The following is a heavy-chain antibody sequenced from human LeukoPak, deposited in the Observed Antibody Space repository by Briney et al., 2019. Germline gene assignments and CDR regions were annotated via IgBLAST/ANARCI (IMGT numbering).Heavy chain of an antibody. CDR3: ARDYSDDSSGYYL. D-gene: IGHD6-25*01. Sequence: SETLSLTCAVSNGSISRGAHYWTWVRQHPAKGLEWIGHIYFTGTTYFNPALKGRVTISIDTSKDHFSLSLTSVTAADTAVYYCARDYSDDSSGYYLWGQGTMVTVS. CDR1: NGSISRGAHY. J-gene: IGHJ3*01. CDR2: IYFTGTT. V-gene: IGHV4-31*11.